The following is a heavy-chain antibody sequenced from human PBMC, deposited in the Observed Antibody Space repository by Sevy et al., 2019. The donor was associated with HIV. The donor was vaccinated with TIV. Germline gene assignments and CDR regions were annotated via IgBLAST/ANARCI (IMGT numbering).Heavy chain of an antibody. CDR3: ARGQSTMIVAGGAFDI. V-gene: IGHV3-53*01. Sequence: GGSLRFSCAASGFTVTSNYMSWVRQAPGKGLEWVSVIYADSNTYYADSVKGRFTVSRDSSKNTLYLQMNSLRAEDTAVYYCARGQSTMIVAGGAFDIWGQGTMVTVSS. CDR1: GFTVTSNY. CDR2: IYADSNT. D-gene: IGHD3-22*01. J-gene: IGHJ3*02.